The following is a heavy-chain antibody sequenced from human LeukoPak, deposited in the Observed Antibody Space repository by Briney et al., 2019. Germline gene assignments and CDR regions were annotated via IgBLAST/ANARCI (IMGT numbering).Heavy chain of an antibody. D-gene: IGHD6-13*01. Sequence: GGSLRLSCAASGFTFSSYAMSWVRQAPGKGLEWVSVIYSGGSTYYADSVKGRFTISRDNSKNTLYLQMNSLRAEDTAVYYCASAGGAYSSSWTYYYYYGMDVWGQGTTVTVSS. CDR3: ASAGGAYSSSWTYYYYYGMDV. CDR1: GFTFSSYA. V-gene: IGHV3-53*01. J-gene: IGHJ6*02. CDR2: IYSGGST.